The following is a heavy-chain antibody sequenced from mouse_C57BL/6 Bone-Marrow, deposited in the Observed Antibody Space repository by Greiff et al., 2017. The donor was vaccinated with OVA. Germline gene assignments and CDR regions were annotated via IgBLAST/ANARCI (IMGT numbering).Heavy chain of an antibody. V-gene: IGHV1-19*01. CDR1: GYTFTDYY. J-gene: IGHJ4*01. Sequence: VQLQQSGPVLVKPGASVKMSCKASGYTFTDYYMNWVKQSHGKSLEWIGVINPYNGGTSYNQKFKGKATLTVDKSSSTAYRELHSLTSEDSAVYYCAKGGLRRGYAMDYWGQGTSVTVSS. CDR2: INPYNGGT. D-gene: IGHD2-4*01. CDR3: AKGGLRRGYAMDY.